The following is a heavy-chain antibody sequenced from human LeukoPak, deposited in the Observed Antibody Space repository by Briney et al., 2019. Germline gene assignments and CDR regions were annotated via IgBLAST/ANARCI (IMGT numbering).Heavy chain of an antibody. J-gene: IGHJ5*02. CDR3: ARTRDRPYNWFDP. CDR1: GGSISSSSYY. Sequence: PSETLSLTCTVSGGSISSSSYYWGWIRQPPGKGLEWIGSIYYSGSTYYNPSLKSRVTISVDTSKNLFSLKLSSVTAADTAVYYCARTRDRPYNWFDPWGQGTLVTVSS. CDR2: IYYSGST. D-gene: IGHD1-14*01. V-gene: IGHV4-39*07.